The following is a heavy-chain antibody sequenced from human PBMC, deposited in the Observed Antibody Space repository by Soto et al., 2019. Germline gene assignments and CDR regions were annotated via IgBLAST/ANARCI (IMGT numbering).Heavy chain of an antibody. Sequence: PGGSLRLSCATSGFTFSSHSMNWVRQAPGKGLEWVSYISGGSKSIYYAASVKGRFTISRDNAKNSLYLEMNSLRDEDTAVYSCVRDSRRGYGMDVWGPGTTVTVSS. J-gene: IGHJ6*02. D-gene: IGHD3-10*01. V-gene: IGHV3-48*02. CDR1: GFTFSSHS. CDR3: VRDSRRGYGMDV. CDR2: ISGGSKSI.